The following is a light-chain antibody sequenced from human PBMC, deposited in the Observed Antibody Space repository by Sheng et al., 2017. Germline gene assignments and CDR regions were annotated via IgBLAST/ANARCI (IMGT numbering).Light chain of an antibody. CDR3: QQYGSSPRT. CDR1: HSVSSPY. J-gene: IGKJ1*01. CDR2: GAS. V-gene: IGKV3-20*01. Sequence: EIVLTQSPGTLSLSPGERATLSCRASHSVSSPYLAWYQQKPGQAPTLLIYGASSRATGIPDRFSGSGSGTDFTLTISRLEPEDFAVYYCQQYGSSPRTFGQGTKVEIK.